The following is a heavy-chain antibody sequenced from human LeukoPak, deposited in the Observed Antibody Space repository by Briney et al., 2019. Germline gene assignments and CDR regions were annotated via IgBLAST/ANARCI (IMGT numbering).Heavy chain of an antibody. CDR2: IDPSDSYT. CDR1: GYSFTSYW. J-gene: IGHJ5*02. V-gene: IGHV5-10-1*01. CDR3: ARHLGYCSGGSCSNWFDP. Sequence: GESLKISCKGSGYSFTSYWISWVRQMPGKGLEWMGRIDPSDSYTNYSPSFQGHVTISADKSISTAYLQWSSLKASDTAMYYCARHLGYCSGGSCSNWFDPRGQGTLVTVSS. D-gene: IGHD2-15*01.